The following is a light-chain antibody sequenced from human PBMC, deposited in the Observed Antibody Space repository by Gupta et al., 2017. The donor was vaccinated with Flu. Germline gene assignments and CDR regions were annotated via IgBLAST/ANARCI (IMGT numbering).Light chain of an antibody. CDR2: GAS. V-gene: IGKV3-20*01. CDR3: QQDGRSPWT. J-gene: IGKJ1*01. CDR1: QSVSSSY. Sequence: EIVLTQSPGTLSLSPGERAALSCRASQSVSSSYLAWYQQKPGQAPRLLIYGASNRATGIPDRFSGSGSGTDFTLTISRLEPEDFAVYYCQQDGRSPWTFGQGTKVEIK.